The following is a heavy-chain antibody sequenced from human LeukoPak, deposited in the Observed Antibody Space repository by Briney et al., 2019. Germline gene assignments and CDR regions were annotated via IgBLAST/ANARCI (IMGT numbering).Heavy chain of an antibody. V-gene: IGHV3-21*01. D-gene: IGHD2-2*01. J-gene: IGHJ4*02. CDR1: GFTFSSYS. CDR2: ISSSSSYI. CDR3: ARSPSSYPLYCSSTSCYFY. Sequence: KPGGSLRLSCAASGFTFSSYSMNWVRQAPGKGLEWVSSISSSSSYIYYADSVKGRFTISRDNAKNSLYLQMNSLRAEDTAVYYCARSPSSYPLYCSSTSCYFYWGQGTLVTVSS.